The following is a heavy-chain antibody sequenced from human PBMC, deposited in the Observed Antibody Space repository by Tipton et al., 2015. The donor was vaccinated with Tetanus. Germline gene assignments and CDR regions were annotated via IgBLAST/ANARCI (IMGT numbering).Heavy chain of an antibody. Sequence: TLSLTCTVSGGSISSGGYFWSWIRQLPGKGLEWIGYIYYSGSTYYNPSLKSRLTISVDTSKNQFSLKLTSVTAGDTAVYFCVKFEYRTSFASWGQGALVTVSS. CDR3: VKFEYRTSFAS. D-gene: IGHD6-6*01. CDR1: GGSISSGGYF. J-gene: IGHJ4*02. V-gene: IGHV4-31*03. CDR2: IYYSGST.